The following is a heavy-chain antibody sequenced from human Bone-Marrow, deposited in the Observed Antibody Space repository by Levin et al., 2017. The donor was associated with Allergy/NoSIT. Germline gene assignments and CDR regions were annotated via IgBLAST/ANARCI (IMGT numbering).Heavy chain of an antibody. CDR2: INHSGST. Sequence: SETLSLTCAVYGGSFSGYYWSWIRQPPGKGLEWIGEINHSGSTNYNPSLKSRVTISVDTSTNQFSLKLSSVTAADTAVYYCARGKVGVATGFDYWGQGTLVTVSS. J-gene: IGHJ4*02. CDR3: ARGKVGVATGFDY. CDR1: GGSFSGYY. D-gene: IGHD5-12*01. V-gene: IGHV4-34*01.